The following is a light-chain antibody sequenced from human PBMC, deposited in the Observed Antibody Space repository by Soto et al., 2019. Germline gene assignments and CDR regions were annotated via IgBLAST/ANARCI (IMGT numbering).Light chain of an antibody. Sequence: TVMTRAPATLRSPSAERHKLSCRASQSVRSNLAWYQQKPGQAPRLLIYGASTRATGIPARFSGCGSGTEFALSLGSLHSEGFAVYYCQQYNDWPPTLGQGTKLDIK. CDR2: GAS. CDR1: QSVRSN. CDR3: QQYNDWPPT. V-gene: IGKV3-15*01. J-gene: IGKJ1*01.